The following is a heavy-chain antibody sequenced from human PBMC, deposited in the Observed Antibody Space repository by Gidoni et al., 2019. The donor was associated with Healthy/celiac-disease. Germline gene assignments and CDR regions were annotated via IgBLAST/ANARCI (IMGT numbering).Heavy chain of an antibody. D-gene: IGHD4-17*01. CDR1: GFTVSSNY. J-gene: IGHJ5*02. V-gene: IGHV3-66*01. Sequence: EVQLVESGGGLVQPGGSLRLSCAASGFTVSSNYMSWVRQAPGKGLEWVSVIYSGGSTYDADSVKGRFTISRDNSKNTLYLQMNSLRAEDTAVNYCAREYGDYAWWFDPWGQGTLVTVSS. CDR2: IYSGGST. CDR3: AREYGDYAWWFDP.